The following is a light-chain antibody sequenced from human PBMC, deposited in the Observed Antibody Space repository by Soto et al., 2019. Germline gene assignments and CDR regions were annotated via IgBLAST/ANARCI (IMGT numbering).Light chain of an antibody. CDR3: SSYTSSGTWV. J-gene: IGLJ3*02. CDR2: EVN. V-gene: IGLV2-14*01. CDR1: SSDIGGYNY. Sequence: QSALTQPASVSGSPGQSITISCTGTSSDIGGYNYVSWYQQFPGKAPKLMISEVNNRPSGVSSRFSGSRSGNTASLTISGVQAEDEVAYYCSSYTSSGTWVFGGGTKLTVL.